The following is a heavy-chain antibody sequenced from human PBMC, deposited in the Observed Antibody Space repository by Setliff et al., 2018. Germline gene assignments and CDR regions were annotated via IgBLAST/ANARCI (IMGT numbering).Heavy chain of an antibody. J-gene: IGHJ4*02. D-gene: IGHD3-22*01. CDR1: GFTFSSYA. CDR3: ARAPVGITCGDY. Sequence: GGSLRLSCAASGFTFSSYAMSWVRQAPGKGLEWVANIKEDGSEKYYVDSVKGRFTVSRDNAKNSLYLQMDSLRAEDTAVYYCARAPVGITCGDYWGKGTLVTVSS. V-gene: IGHV3-7*01. CDR2: IKEDGSEK.